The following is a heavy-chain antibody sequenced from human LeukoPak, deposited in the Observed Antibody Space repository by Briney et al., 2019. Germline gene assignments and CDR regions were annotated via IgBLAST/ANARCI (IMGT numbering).Heavy chain of an antibody. CDR2: IYYSGST. CDR1: GGSISSGDYY. D-gene: IGHD4/OR15-4a*01. Sequence: SETLSLTCTVSGGSISSGDYYWSWIRQPPGKGLEWIGYIYYSGSTYYNPSLKSRVTISVDTSKNQFSLKLSSVTAADTAVYYCARDSGATGVDYWGQGTLVTVSS. V-gene: IGHV4-30-4*01. J-gene: IGHJ4*02. CDR3: ARDSGATGVDY.